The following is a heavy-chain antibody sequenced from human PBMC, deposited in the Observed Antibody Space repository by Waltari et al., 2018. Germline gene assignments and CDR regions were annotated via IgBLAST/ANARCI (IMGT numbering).Heavy chain of an antibody. V-gene: IGHV1-2*06. Sequence: QVQLVQSGAEVKTPGASVKVSCKASGNTFTGLDMHGVRQAPGRGLEWMGRINPNSGGTNFAQKFQGRVTITRDTSSSTVYMELTWLRYDDTAMYYCARDRSGLVIGESVYWGQGTLVTVSS. D-gene: IGHD3-22*01. CDR1: GNTFTGLD. J-gene: IGHJ4*02. CDR2: INPNSGGT. CDR3: ARDRSGLVIGESVY.